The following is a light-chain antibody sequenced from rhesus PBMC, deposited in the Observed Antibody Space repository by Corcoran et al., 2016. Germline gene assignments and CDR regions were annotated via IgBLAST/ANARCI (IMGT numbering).Light chain of an antibody. CDR2: RAS. CDR3: QQGYNYPFT. J-gene: IGKJ3*01. CDR1: QRLSNY. Sequence: DIQMTQSPSSLSASVGDRVTISCQASQRLSNYLNWYQQKPGKNPKLLIYRASSLQSGIPSRFSGSGSGTDFTLTCSSLQPEDFATYYCQQGYNYPFTFGPGTKLDIK. V-gene: IGKV1S9*01.